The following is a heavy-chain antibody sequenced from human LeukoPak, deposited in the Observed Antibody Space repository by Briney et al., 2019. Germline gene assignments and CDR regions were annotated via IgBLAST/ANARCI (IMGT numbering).Heavy chain of an antibody. CDR1: GGTFSSYA. V-gene: IGHV1-69*06. J-gene: IGHJ4*02. CDR2: IIPIFGTA. CDR3: ARVRGIAVAGRPHFDY. D-gene: IGHD6-19*01. Sequence: GASVKVSCKASGGTFSSYAISWVRQAPGQGLEWMGGIIPIFGTANYAQKFQGRVTITADKSTSTAYMELSSLRSEDTAVYYCARVRGIAVAGRPHFDYWGQGTLVTVSS.